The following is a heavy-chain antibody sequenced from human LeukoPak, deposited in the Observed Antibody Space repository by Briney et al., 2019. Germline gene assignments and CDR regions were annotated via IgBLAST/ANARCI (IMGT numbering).Heavy chain of an antibody. D-gene: IGHD6-13*01. CDR2: ISSSSSYI. Sequence: PGGSLRLSCAASGFTFSSYSMNWVRQAPGKGLEWVSSISSSSSYIYYADSVKGRFTISRENAKTSLYLQMNSLRAEDTAVYYCARAQSLYSSSWYLDYWGQGTLVTVSS. CDR1: GFTFSSYS. J-gene: IGHJ4*02. V-gene: IGHV3-21*01. CDR3: ARAQSLYSSSWYLDY.